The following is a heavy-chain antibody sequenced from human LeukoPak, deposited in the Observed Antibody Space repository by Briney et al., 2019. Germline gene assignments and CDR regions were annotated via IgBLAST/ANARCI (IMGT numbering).Heavy chain of an antibody. D-gene: IGHD6-19*01. CDR2: IKQDGSEK. Sequence: GGSLRLSCAASGFTFSNYWMIWVRQAPGKGLEWVGNIKQDGSEKRYADSVRGRFSISRDNAQTSLYLQMNSLRPEDTAVYYCARAGYSSGWYGINYWGQGTLVTVSS. CDR3: ARAGYSSGWYGINY. J-gene: IGHJ4*02. CDR1: GFTFSNYW. V-gene: IGHV3-7*02.